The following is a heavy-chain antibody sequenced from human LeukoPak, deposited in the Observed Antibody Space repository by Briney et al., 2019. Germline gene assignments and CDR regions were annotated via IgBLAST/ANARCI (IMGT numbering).Heavy chain of an antibody. V-gene: IGHV3-23*01. CDR1: GFTFTNYD. D-gene: IGHD4-17*01. CDR3: AKDATVTTYYFDF. J-gene: IGHJ4*02. CDR2: ISGRGGST. Sequence: GGSLRLSCAASGFTFTNYDMNWVRQAPGKGLEWVSTISGRGGSTYYADSVKGRFTISRDNSKNTLYSQMNSLRADDTAVYYCAKDATVTTYYFDFWGQGTLVTVSS.